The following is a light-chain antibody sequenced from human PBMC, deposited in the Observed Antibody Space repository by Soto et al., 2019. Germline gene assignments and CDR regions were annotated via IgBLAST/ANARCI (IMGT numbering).Light chain of an antibody. CDR2: RAS. CDR3: QQYGSSPPTT. V-gene: IGKV3-20*01. J-gene: IGKJ4*01. CDR1: QSLSGNY. Sequence: NVLTQSPGTLSLSPGERATLSCRASQSLSGNYLAWYQQKPGQAPRVLIYRASIRATGISDRFSGSRSGPDFTLTISRLEPEDFAVYYCQQYGSSPPTTFGGGTKVDIK.